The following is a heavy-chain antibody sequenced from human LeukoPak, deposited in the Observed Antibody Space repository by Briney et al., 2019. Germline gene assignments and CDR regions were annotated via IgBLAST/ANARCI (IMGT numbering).Heavy chain of an antibody. D-gene: IGHD2-15*01. CDR2: ISAYNGNT. V-gene: IGHV1-18*01. J-gene: IGHJ4*02. CDR3: ARYCSGGSCYPGFDY. Sequence: GASVKVSCKASGYTFTSYGISWVRQAPGQGLEWMGWISAYNGNTNYAQKLQGRVTMTRNTSISTAYMELSSLRSEDTAVYYCARYCSGGSCYPGFDYWGQGTLVTVSS. CDR1: GYTFTSYG.